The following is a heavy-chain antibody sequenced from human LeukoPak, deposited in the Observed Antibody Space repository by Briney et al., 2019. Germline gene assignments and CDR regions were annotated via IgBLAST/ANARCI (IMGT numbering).Heavy chain of an antibody. Sequence: GESLKISCKGSGYSFNTYWIGWVRQMPGKGLEWVGIIYPGGSDTKYSPSFQGQVTISADKSISTAYLQWSSLKASDTAMYYCARPQDFGLTGMNAFDIWGQGTMVTVSS. D-gene: IGHD7-27*01. CDR1: GYSFNTYW. J-gene: IGHJ3*02. CDR3: ARPQDFGLTGMNAFDI. CDR2: IYPGGSDT. V-gene: IGHV5-51*01.